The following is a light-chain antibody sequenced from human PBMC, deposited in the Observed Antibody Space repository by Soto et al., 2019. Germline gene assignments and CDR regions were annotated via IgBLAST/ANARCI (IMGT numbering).Light chain of an antibody. CDR2: EVS. J-gene: IGLJ1*01. CDR3: SSYTSSSTNYV. Sequence: QSALTQPASVSGSPGQSITISCTGTSSDVGGYKYVSWYQQHPGKAPKLMIDEVSNRPSGVSNRFSGSKSGNTASLTISGLQTEDEADYYCSSYTSSSTNYVFGTGTKLTVL. V-gene: IGLV2-14*01. CDR1: SSDVGGYKY.